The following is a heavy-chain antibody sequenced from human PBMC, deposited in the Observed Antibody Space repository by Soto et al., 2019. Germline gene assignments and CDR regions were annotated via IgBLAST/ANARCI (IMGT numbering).Heavy chain of an antibody. J-gene: IGHJ6*02. Sequence: EVQLFESGGGLVQPGGSLRLSCAASGFTFSSYAMSWVRQAPGKGLVWVSAISGSGGSTYYADSVKGRFTISRDNSKNTLDLQMNSLRAEGTDVYYCANLDNGAGYYYGMDVWGQGTTVTVFS. CDR1: GFTFSSYA. CDR2: ISGSGGST. V-gene: IGHV3-23*01. CDR3: ANLDNGAGYYYGMDV. D-gene: IGHD6-19*01.